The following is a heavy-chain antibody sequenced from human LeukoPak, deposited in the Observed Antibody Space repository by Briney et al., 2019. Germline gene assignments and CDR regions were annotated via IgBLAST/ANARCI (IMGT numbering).Heavy chain of an antibody. J-gene: IGHJ4*02. CDR3: ARGRLRYFDWGYFDY. D-gene: IGHD3-9*01. Sequence: SETLSLTCAVYGGSFSGYYWSWIRQPPGKGLEWIGEINHSGSTNYNPSLKSRVTISVDTSKNQFSLKLSSVTAADTAVYYCARGRLRYFDWGYFDYWAQGTLLTVTS. CDR1: GGSFSGYY. CDR2: INHSGST. V-gene: IGHV4-34*01.